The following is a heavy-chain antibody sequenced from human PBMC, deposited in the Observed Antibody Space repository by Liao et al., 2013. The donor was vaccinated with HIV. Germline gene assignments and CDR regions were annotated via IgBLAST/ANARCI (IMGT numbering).Heavy chain of an antibody. CDR1: GGSISSSSYF. CDR2: IYYSGST. D-gene: IGHD2-21*01. CDR3: ARIICGGDCSSYYYYMDV. Sequence: QVQLQESGRGLVKPSETLSLTCSVSGGSISSSSYFWGWIRQPPGKGLEWIGTIYYSGSTFYNPTLKGRVTISLDTSRNQFSLKLSSVTAADTAVFYCARIICGGDCSSYYYYMDVWGKGTTVTVSS. J-gene: IGHJ6*03. V-gene: IGHV4-39*07.